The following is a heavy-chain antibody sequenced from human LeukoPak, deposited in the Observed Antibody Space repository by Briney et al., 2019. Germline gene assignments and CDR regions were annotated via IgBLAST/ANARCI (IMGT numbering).Heavy chain of an antibody. D-gene: IGHD2-2*01. CDR2: ISGRGGGT. V-gene: IGHV3-23*01. J-gene: IGHJ6*02. Sequence: GGSLRLSCAASGFTFSSYAMSWVRQAPGKGLEWVSAISGRGGGTYYADSVKGRFTISRDNSKNTLSLQMNSLRAEDTAVYYCAIVVVPAVAYYYGMDVWGQGTTVTVSS. CDR1: GFTFSSYA. CDR3: AIVVVPAVAYYYGMDV.